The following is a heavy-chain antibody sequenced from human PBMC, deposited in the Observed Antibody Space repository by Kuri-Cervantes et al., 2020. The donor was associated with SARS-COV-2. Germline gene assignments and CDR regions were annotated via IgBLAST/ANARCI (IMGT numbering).Heavy chain of an antibody. D-gene: IGHD3-10*01. Sequence: ASVKVSCKASGYTFTSYGISWVRQAPGQGLEWMGIINPSGGSTSYAQKFQGRVTMTRDTSTSTAYMELSRLRSDDTAVYYCARGSIFSDTGGWYFDYWGQGTLVTVSS. CDR1: GYTFTSYG. V-gene: IGHV1-46*01. CDR2: INPSGGST. CDR3: ARGSIFSDTGGWYFDY. J-gene: IGHJ4*02.